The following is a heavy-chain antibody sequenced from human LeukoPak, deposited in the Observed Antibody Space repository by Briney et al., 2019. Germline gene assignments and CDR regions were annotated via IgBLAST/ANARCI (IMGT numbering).Heavy chain of an antibody. CDR1: GYTFTSYD. D-gene: IGHD3-22*01. J-gene: IGHJ1*01. V-gene: IGHV1-8*01. Sequence: ASVKVSCKASGYTFTSYDINWVRQATGQGLEWMGWMNPNSGNTGYAQKFQGRVTMTRNTSISTAYKELSSLRSEDTAVYYCARGHYYDSSGYYSVEYFQHWGQGTLVTVSS. CDR3: ARGHYYDSSGYYSVEYFQH. CDR2: MNPNSGNT.